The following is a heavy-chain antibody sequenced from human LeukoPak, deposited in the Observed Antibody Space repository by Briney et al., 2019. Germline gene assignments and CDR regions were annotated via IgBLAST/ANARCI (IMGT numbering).Heavy chain of an antibody. CDR3: SRDSPEPTDYGDYVP. J-gene: IGHJ5*02. Sequence: SETLSLTCTVSGGSISSYYWSWIRQPAGKGLEWIGRIYTSGSTNYNPSLKSRVTISVDKSKNQFSLKLSSVTAADTSGYYCSRDSPEPTDYGDYVPWGQGTLVTVSS. D-gene: IGHD4-17*01. V-gene: IGHV4-4*07. CDR1: GGSISSYY. CDR2: IYTSGST.